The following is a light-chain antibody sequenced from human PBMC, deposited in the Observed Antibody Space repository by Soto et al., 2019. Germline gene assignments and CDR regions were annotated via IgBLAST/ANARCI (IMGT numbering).Light chain of an antibody. CDR1: PTIGAY. CDR3: QQRSYWPKYT. CDR2: DAS. V-gene: IGKV3-11*01. Sequence: VWTQSPATLSLSPGEKATLSGRASPTIGAYLAWYQHKPCQAHRLLIFDASQRASGVPPRFSGSGSGTDFTLTISSLEPEDFAIYYCQQRSYWPKYTFGQGTRLEIK. J-gene: IGKJ5*01.